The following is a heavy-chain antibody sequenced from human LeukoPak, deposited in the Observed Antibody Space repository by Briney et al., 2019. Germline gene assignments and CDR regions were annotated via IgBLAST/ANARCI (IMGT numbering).Heavy chain of an antibody. Sequence: GASVKVSRKASAYTFTDYYVHWVRQAPGQGLEWMRRINPSSGDTNYAQNFQGGVTMTRDTSISTAYMELSRLRSDDTAVYYCATTSGYFYYWGQGTLVTVSS. J-gene: IGHJ4*02. D-gene: IGHD1-26*01. V-gene: IGHV1-2*06. CDR2: INPSSGDT. CDR1: AYTFTDYY. CDR3: ATTSGYFYY.